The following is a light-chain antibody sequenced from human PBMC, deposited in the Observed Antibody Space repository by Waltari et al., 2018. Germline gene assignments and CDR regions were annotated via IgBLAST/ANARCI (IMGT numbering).Light chain of an antibody. CDR3: QAWDA. Sequence: SYEVTQPPSVSVSPGQTASITCSGDKLGNHDVCWYQPKPGQSPALVIYLDNKLPSGVPERLSEPNYGNAATLTITGTQAMDEADYYWQAWDAFGGGTKLTVL. CDR1: KLGNHD. CDR2: LDN. V-gene: IGLV3-1*01. J-gene: IGLJ2*01.